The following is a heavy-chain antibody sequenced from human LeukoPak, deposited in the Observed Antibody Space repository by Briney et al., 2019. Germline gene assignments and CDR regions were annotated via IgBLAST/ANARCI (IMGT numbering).Heavy chain of an antibody. J-gene: IGHJ4*02. Sequence: PSETLSLTCTVSGYSISSGYYWGWIRQPPGKGLEWIGSIYHSGSTYYNPSLKSRVTISVDTSKNQFSLKLSSVTAADTAVYYCARGIYSSSWEYYFDYWGQGTLVTVSS. V-gene: IGHV4-38-2*02. CDR3: ARGIYSSSWEYYFDY. CDR1: GYSISSGYY. CDR2: IYHSGST. D-gene: IGHD6-13*01.